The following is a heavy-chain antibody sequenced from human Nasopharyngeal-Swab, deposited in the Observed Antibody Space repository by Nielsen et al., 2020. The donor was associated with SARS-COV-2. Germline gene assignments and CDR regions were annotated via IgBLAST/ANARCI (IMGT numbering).Heavy chain of an antibody. Sequence: LKISCAASGFTFDDYAMHWVRQAPGKGLEWVSGISWNSGSIGYADSVKGRFTISRDNAKNSLYLQMNSLRAEDTALYYCAKVGSGYDNDYWGQGTLVTVSS. CDR3: AKVGSGYDNDY. J-gene: IGHJ4*02. CDR1: GFTFDDYA. D-gene: IGHD3-22*01. V-gene: IGHV3-9*01. CDR2: ISWNSGSI.